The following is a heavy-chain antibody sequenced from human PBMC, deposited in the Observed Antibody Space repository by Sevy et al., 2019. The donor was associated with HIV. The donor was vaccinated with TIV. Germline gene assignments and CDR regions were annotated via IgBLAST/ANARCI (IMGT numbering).Heavy chain of an antibody. CDR2: IKSDGGIA. CDR1: ESIVTNAW. CDR3: TTYYDSTGYYLYLDFDY. V-gene: IGHV3-15*01. Sequence: GGSLRLSCAASESIVTNAWMSWVRQAPGKGLEWVGRIKSDGGIADYASHLKGRLTISRDASENMLYLQMHSLKSEDTAGYYCTTYYDSTGYYLYLDFDYWGQGTQVTVSS. J-gene: IGHJ4*02. D-gene: IGHD3-22*01.